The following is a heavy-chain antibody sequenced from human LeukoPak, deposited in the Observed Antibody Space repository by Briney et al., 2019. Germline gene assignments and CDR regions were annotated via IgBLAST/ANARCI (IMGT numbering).Heavy chain of an antibody. Sequence: SETLSLTCAVSGGSISSGGYSWSWIRQPPGKGLEWIGCIYHSGSTYYNPSLKSRVTISVDRSKNQFSLKLSSVTAADTAVYYCARLVDTAANWFDPWGQGTLVTVSS. J-gene: IGHJ5*02. CDR2: IYHSGST. V-gene: IGHV4-30-2*01. D-gene: IGHD5-18*01. CDR3: ARLVDTAANWFDP. CDR1: GGSISSGGYS.